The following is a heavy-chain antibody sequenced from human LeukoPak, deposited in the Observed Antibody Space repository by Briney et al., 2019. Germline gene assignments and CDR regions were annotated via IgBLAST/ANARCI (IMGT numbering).Heavy chain of an antibody. Sequence: SVKLSCKASGGTFSSYAISWVRQAPGQGLEWMGGIIPIFGTANYAQKFQGRVTITTDESTSTAYMELSSLRSEDTAVYYCATEGSEATGSPSYYYYYMDVWGKGTTVTVSS. V-gene: IGHV1-69*05. J-gene: IGHJ6*03. CDR3: ATEGSEATGSPSYYYYYMDV. D-gene: IGHD5-12*01. CDR2: IIPIFGTA. CDR1: GGTFSSYA.